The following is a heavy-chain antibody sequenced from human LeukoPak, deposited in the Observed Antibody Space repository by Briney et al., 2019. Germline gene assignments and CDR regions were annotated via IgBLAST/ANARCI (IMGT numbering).Heavy chain of an antibody. J-gene: IGHJ3*02. Sequence: GGSLRVSRADSGFTFRRYAMFLVRQAPGTGLEYASAISCNGGSSYYANTVKGRFTISRDNSNNTMYLQMGSLRAEDMAVYYCARYLVVVNTGDHSFDIWGQGTMVTVSS. D-gene: IGHD3-22*01. CDR2: ISCNGGSS. CDR1: GFTFRRYA. CDR3: ARYLVVVNTGDHSFDI. V-gene: IGHV3-64*01.